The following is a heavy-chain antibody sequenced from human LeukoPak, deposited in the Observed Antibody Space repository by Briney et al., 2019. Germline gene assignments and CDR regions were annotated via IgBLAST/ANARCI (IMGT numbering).Heavy chain of an antibody. CDR2: INHSGST. CDR1: GGSFSGYY. J-gene: IGHJ4*02. Sequence: SETLSLTCAVYGGSFSGYYWSWIRQPPGKGLEWIGEINHSGSTNYNPSLKSRVTISVDTSKNQFSLKLSSVTAADTAVYYCARYDEQLAHYYFDYWGQGTLVTVSS. D-gene: IGHD6-6*01. CDR3: ARYDEQLAHYYFDY. V-gene: IGHV4-34*01.